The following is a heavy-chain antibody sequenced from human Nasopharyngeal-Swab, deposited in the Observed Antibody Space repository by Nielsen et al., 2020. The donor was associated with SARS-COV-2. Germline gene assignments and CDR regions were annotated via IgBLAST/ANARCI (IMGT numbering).Heavy chain of an antibody. Sequence: SCAVYGGSFSGYSWSWIRQHPGKGLEWIGEINHSGSTNYNPSLKSRVTISVDTSKNQFSLKLSSVTAADTAVYYCARAQSITMIIGAFDIWGQGTMVTVSS. CDR2: INHSGST. D-gene: IGHD3-22*01. V-gene: IGHV4-34*09. CDR3: ARAQSITMIIGAFDI. CDR1: GGSFSGYS. J-gene: IGHJ3*02.